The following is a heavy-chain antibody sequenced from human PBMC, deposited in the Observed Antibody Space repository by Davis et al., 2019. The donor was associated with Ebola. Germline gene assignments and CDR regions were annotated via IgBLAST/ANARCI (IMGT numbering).Heavy chain of an antibody. CDR2: IYHSGST. CDR3: ASYYYYYYMDV. J-gene: IGHJ6*03. CDR1: GGSISSSNW. Sequence: GSLRLSCAVSGGSISSSNWWSWVRQPPGKGLEWIGEIYHSGSTNYNPSLKSRVTISVDKSKNQFSLKLSSVTAADTAVYYCASYYYYYYMDVWGKGTTVTVSS. V-gene: IGHV4-4*02.